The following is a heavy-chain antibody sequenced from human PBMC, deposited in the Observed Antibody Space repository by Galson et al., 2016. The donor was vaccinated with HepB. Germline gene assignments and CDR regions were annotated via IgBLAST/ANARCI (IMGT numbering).Heavy chain of an antibody. CDR1: GFSFSSYG. Sequence: SLRLSCAASGFSFSSYGMHWVRQAPGKGLEWVSVISYDGNKQYFAASVKGRFTISRDNSQNTLYLEMNSLRAEDTAVYYCAREPGRIQLYLNSFGMDVWGQGTTVTVSS. V-gene: IGHV3-30*03. CDR2: ISYDGNKQ. CDR3: AREPGRIQLYLNSFGMDV. D-gene: IGHD1-1*01. J-gene: IGHJ6*02.